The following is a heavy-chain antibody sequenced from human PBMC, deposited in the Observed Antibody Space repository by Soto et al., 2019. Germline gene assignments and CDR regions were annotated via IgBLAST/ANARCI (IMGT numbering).Heavy chain of an antibody. D-gene: IGHD6-13*01. Sequence: SETLSLTCTVSGGSINNYYLSWIRQPPGKGLEWIGYISYSGGTNYNHSLKSRVTISVDTSKNQFSLNLSSVTAADTAVYYCARYGSSWYYFDYWGQGTLVTVSS. CDR1: GGSINNYY. V-gene: IGHV4-59*08. J-gene: IGHJ4*02. CDR2: ISYSGGT. CDR3: ARYGSSWYYFDY.